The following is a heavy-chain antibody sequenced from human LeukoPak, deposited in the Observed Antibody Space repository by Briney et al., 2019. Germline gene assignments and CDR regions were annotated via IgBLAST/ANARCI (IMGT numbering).Heavy chain of an antibody. V-gene: IGHV4-34*01. D-gene: IGHD4-17*01. Sequence: PSETLSLTCAVYGGSFSGYDWNWIRQPPGRGLEWIGEINHSGSTNYNPSLKSRVTISVDTSKNQFSLKLTSVNAADTAVYYCARASNYGDYAHYFDHWGQGTLVTVFS. J-gene: IGHJ4*02. CDR1: GGSFSGYD. CDR2: INHSGST. CDR3: ARASNYGDYAHYFDH.